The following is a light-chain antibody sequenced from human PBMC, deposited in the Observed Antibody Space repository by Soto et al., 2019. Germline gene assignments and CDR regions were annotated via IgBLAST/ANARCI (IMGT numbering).Light chain of an antibody. J-gene: IGKJ5*01. CDR3: QQYHNWPPIT. Sequence: EILMTQSPATLSVSPGETATLSCRASQSVSTKLAWYQQKPGQAPRLLINDASTRATGVPARFSGWGSGTDLTLTISSLQSEDFAVYYCQQYHNWPPITFGQGTRLEIK. CDR2: DAS. CDR1: QSVSTK. V-gene: IGKV3-15*01.